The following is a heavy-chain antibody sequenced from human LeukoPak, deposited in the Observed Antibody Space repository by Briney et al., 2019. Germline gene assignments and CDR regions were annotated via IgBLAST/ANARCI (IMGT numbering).Heavy chain of an antibody. V-gene: IGHV4-30-4*01. Sequence: PSETLSLTCTVSGGSISSGDYYWSWIRQPPGKGLEWIGYIYYSGSTYYNPSLKSRVTISVDTSKNQFSLKLSSVTAADTAVYYCARDTKRWRPFDYWGQGTLVTVSS. CDR1: GGSISSGDYY. CDR2: IYYSGST. CDR3: ARDTKRWRPFDY. J-gene: IGHJ4*02. D-gene: IGHD4-23*01.